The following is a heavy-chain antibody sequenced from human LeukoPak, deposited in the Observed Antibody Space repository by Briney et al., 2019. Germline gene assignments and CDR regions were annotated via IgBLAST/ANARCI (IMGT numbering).Heavy chain of an antibody. CDR1: GFDFNNYA. J-gene: IGHJ4*02. V-gene: IGHV3-23*01. CDR2: MSGSGYHT. CDR3: AKGAAIDH. Sequence: PGGSLRLSCAASGFDFNNYAMSWVRQGPGKGLEWVSAMSGSGYHTYYTDSDKTYHADSVKGRFTISGDNSKGTVYLHMNNLRLEDTAIYYCAKGAAIDHWGQGTLVTVSS.